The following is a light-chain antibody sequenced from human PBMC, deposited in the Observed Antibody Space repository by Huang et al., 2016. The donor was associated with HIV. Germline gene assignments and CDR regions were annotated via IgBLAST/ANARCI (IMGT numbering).Light chain of an antibody. V-gene: IGKV1-9*01. CDR1: QAISSY. J-gene: IGKJ1*01. CDR3: QQLDSYPRT. CDR2: AAS. Sequence: IQLTQSPSSLSASVGDRVTITCRASQAISSYLAWYQQKPGKAPNLLIYAASTLRSGVPSRFSGSGSGTDFTLTINSLQPEDYATYYCQQLDSYPRTFGQGTKVDIK.